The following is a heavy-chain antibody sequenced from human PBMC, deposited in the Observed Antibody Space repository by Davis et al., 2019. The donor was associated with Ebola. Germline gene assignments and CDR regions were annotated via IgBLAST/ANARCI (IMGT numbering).Heavy chain of an antibody. CDR3: ARGGVARFFELDY. Sequence: ASVQVSCKTSGYSFTDYGISWVRQAPGQGLEWMGWISGYNGATDYAHNVQGRVTLTTQTSTNTAYMDPRSLRTDDTAVYYCARGGVARFFELDYWAQGTLVIVSS. J-gene: IGHJ4*02. CDR2: ISGYNGAT. D-gene: IGHD3-10*01. CDR1: GYSFTDYG. V-gene: IGHV1-18*01.